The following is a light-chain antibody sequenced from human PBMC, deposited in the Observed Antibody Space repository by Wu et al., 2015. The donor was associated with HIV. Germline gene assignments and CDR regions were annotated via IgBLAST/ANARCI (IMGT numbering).Light chain of an antibody. V-gene: IGKV3-20*01. CDR3: QHYGSSQWT. J-gene: IGKJ1*01. CDR1: QSVTSGN. Sequence: DIVLTQSPGTLSLSPGERATLSCRASQSVTSGNLAWYQQRPGQAPRLLIYGASSRATGIPDRFSGSGSGTDFTLTISTLKSEDFAVYYCQHYGSSQWTFGKGPGWKS. CDR2: GAS.